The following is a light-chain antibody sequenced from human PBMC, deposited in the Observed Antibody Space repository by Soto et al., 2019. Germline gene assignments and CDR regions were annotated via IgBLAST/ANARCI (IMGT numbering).Light chain of an antibody. CDR1: QTLVHSDGSTS. J-gene: IGKJ1*01. CDR3: VQFGSFPRT. Sequence: DIVLSQTPRSSPATLGQPASISCRSSQTLVHSDGSTSSSWLQQRPGQPARLLIYQISSRYSGVPDRFSGSGAGTDFTLNISRVEPEDFGVYYCVQFGSFPRTFGQGTKVEIK. V-gene: IGKV2-24*01. CDR2: QIS.